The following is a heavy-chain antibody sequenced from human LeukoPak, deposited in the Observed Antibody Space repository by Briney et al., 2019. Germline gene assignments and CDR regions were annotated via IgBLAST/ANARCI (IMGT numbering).Heavy chain of an antibody. CDR2: IYTSGST. D-gene: IGHD1-26*01. CDR1: GGSISSGSYY. V-gene: IGHV4-61*02. J-gene: IGHJ4*02. CDR3: ARGGSIVGATIDY. Sequence: SQTLSLTCTVSGGSISSGSYYWSWIRQPAGKGLEWIGRIYTSGSTNYNPSHKSRVTISVDTSKNQFSLKLSSVTAADTAVYYCARGGSIVGATIDYWGQGTLVTVSS.